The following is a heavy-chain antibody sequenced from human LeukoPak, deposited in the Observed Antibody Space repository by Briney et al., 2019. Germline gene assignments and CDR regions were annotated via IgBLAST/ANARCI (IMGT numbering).Heavy chain of an antibody. V-gene: IGHV3-9*01. J-gene: IGHJ1*01. CDR1: GFTFDDYA. D-gene: IGHD3-3*01. CDR2: IGWISGSI. Sequence: GRSLRLSCAASGFTFDDYAMHWVRQAPGKGLEWVSGIGWISGSIGYADSVKGRFTISRDNAKNSLYLQMNSLRAEDTALYYCAKDTGYDFWSGLPTFQHWGQGTLVTVSS. CDR3: AKDTGYDFWSGLPTFQH.